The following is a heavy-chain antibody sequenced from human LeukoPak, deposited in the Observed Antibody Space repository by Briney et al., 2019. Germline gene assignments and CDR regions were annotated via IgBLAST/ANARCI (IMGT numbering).Heavy chain of an antibody. Sequence: GGSLRLSCAASGFTFSSDAMSWVSQAPGKGLEWVSAISGSGGNTYYAASVKGPFTISRDNSKNTLYLQMNSLRAEDTAVYYCAKVHISQSIHENYFDYWGQGTLVTVSS. D-gene: IGHD3-3*02. CDR1: GFTFSSDA. V-gene: IGHV3-23*01. J-gene: IGHJ4*02. CDR3: AKVHISQSIHENYFDY. CDR2: ISGSGGNT.